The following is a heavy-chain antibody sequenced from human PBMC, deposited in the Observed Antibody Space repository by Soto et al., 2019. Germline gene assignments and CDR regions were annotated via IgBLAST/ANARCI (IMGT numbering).Heavy chain of an antibody. CDR1: GFSFNTYW. D-gene: IGHD4-4*01. V-gene: IGHV3-7*03. CDR3: ARHRDYSLDY. CDR2: IKQDGSEE. Sequence: SLRLSCAASGFSFNTYWMTWVRQAPGRGLEWVANIKQDGSEEYSVDSVKGRFTVSRDNAKNSVYLQMNSLSAEDTAVYYCARHRDYSLDYWGQGTLVNVSS. J-gene: IGHJ4*02.